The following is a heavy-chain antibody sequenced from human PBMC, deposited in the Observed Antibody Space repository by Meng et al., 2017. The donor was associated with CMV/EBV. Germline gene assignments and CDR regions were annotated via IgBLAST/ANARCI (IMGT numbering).Heavy chain of an antibody. J-gene: IGHJ6*02. CDR1: GYTFTGYY. Sequence: ASVKVSCKASGYTFTGYYMHWVRQAPGQGLEWMGWINPNSGGTNYAQKFQGRVTMTRDTSISTAYMELSRLRSDGTAVYYCASTDVVGEDYYYGMDVWGQGTTVTVSS. V-gene: IGHV1-2*02. D-gene: IGHD3-16*01. CDR2: INPNSGGT. CDR3: ASTDVVGEDYYYGMDV.